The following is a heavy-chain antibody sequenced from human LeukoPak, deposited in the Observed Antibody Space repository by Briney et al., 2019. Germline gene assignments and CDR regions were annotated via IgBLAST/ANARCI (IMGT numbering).Heavy chain of an antibody. J-gene: IGHJ3*02. CDR2: ISSRGNII. CDR1: GFPFSTYV. D-gene: IGHD5-12*01. Sequence: QPRGSLGDFCAAAGFPFSTYVVNWVRQAPGKGLEWVSYISSRGNIIYYADSVRGRFTISRDNAENLLHLQMNSLRAEDTAVYYCARDIDTAYEGHAFDIWGQGTRVTVSS. V-gene: IGHV3-48*03. CDR3: ARDIDTAYEGHAFDI.